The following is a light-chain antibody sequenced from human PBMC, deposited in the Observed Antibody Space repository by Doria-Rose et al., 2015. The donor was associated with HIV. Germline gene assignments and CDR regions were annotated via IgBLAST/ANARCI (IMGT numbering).Light chain of an antibody. CDR3: QQSNSPPYT. J-gene: IGKJ2*01. V-gene: IGKV1-5*03. CDR1: QSISAW. CDR2: RAS. Sequence: TQSPSTLSASVGDRITITCRASQSISAWLAWYQKKPGKAPNLLIYRASILESGVPSRFSGSGSGTEFTLTISSLQPDDFATYYCQQSNSPPYTFGQGTKLDIK.